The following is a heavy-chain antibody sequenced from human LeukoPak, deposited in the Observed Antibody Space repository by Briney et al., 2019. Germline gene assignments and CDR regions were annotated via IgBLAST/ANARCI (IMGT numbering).Heavy chain of an antibody. V-gene: IGHV3-48*01. CDR2: IGTSSTTI. CDR1: GFTFSSYT. CDR3: ARFAAGGSYYYYMDV. J-gene: IGHJ6*03. D-gene: IGHD6-25*01. Sequence: GGSLRLSFTASGFTFSSYTMNWVRQPPGKGLEWVSNIGTSSTTIYYADSVKGRFTISRDNAKNSLYLQMNSLRADDTAGYYCARFAAGGSYYYYMDVWGKGTTVTVSS.